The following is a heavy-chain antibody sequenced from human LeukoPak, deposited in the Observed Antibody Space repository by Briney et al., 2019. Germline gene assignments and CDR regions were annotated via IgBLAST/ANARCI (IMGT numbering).Heavy chain of an antibody. D-gene: IGHD3-9*01. Sequence: SVTLSLTCTVSGGSISSGGYYWSWIRQHPGKGLEWIGYIYYSGSTYYNPSLKSRVTISVDTSKNQFSLKLSSVTAADTAVYYCARSPGYYDILTGYYANYFDYWGQGTLVTVSS. CDR1: GGSISSGGYY. CDR3: ARSPGYYDILTGYYANYFDY. J-gene: IGHJ4*02. CDR2: IYYSGST. V-gene: IGHV4-31*03.